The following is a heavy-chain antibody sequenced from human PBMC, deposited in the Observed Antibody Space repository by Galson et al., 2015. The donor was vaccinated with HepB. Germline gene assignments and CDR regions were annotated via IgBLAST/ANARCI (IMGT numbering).Heavy chain of an antibody. Sequence: TLSLTCTVSGGSISSGSYYWSWIRQPAGKGLEWIGRIYTSGSTNYNPSLKSRVTMSVDTSKNQFSLKLSSVTAADTAVYYCARAVRCSGGSWYSWGYFDYWGQGTLVTVSS. CDR1: GGSISSGSYY. CDR2: IYTSGST. J-gene: IGHJ4*02. CDR3: ARAVRCSGGSWYSWGYFDY. V-gene: IGHV4-61*02. D-gene: IGHD2-15*01.